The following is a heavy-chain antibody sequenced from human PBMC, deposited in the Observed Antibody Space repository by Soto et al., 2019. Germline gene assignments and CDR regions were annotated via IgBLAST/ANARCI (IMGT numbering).Heavy chain of an antibody. V-gene: IGHV4-4*02. D-gene: IGHD3-22*01. J-gene: IGHJ4*02. Sequence: SETLSLTCTFSVGSISTSQWCICLRPPPGKGLEWIGEIYHSGSSNYNASLKSRVTISVDKPKNQFSLKLNSVAAADTAVYYCASKTYESKGTFDYWGQGTLVTVSS. CDR1: VGSISTSQW. CDR3: ASKTYESKGTFDY. CDR2: IYHSGSS.